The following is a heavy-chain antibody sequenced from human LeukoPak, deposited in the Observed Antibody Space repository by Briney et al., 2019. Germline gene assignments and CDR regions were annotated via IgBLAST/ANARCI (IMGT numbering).Heavy chain of an antibody. V-gene: IGHV1-69*06. CDR2: IIPIFGTA. CDR1: GGTFSSYA. J-gene: IGHJ5*02. CDR3: ARERRCNHNWFDP. D-gene: IGHD6-25*01. Sequence: ASVKVSCKASGGTFSSYAISWVRQAPGQGLEWMGGIIPIFGTANYAQKFQGRVTITADKSTSTAYMELSSLRSEDTAVYYCARERRCNHNWFDPWGQGTLVTVSS.